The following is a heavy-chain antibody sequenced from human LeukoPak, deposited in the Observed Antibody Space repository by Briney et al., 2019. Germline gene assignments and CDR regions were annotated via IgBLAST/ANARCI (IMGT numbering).Heavy chain of an antibody. Sequence: GESLKISCKASGYTFSSYWIGWVRQMPGKGLEWMGVIYPEDSDTRYSPSFQGQVTISADKSISTTYLQWSSLKASDTAMYYCARLYGGTYLGALDSWGQGTLVTVSS. CDR2: IYPEDSDT. V-gene: IGHV5-51*01. D-gene: IGHD1-26*01. CDR3: ARLYGGTYLGALDS. CDR1: GYTFSSYW. J-gene: IGHJ5*01.